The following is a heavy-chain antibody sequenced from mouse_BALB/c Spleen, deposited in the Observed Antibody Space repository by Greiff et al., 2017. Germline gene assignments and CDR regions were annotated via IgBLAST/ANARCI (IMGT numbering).Heavy chain of an antibody. CDR1: GFTFSSYA. CDR3: ARGRGLPAWFAY. V-gene: IGHV5-6-5*01. J-gene: IGHJ3*01. CDR2: ISSGGST. Sequence: EVQGVESGGGLVKPGGSLKLSCAASGFTFSSYAMSWVRQTPEKRLEWVASISSGGSTYYPDSVKGRFTISRDNARNILYLQMSSLRSEDTAMYYCARGRGLPAWFAYWGQGTLVTVSA. D-gene: IGHD2-4*01.